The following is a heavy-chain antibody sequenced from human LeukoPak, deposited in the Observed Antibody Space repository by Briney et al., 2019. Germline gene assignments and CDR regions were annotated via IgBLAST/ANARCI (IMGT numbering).Heavy chain of an antibody. J-gene: IGHJ5*02. CDR2: ISGSGGST. CDR1: GFTFSSYA. V-gene: IGHV3-23*01. Sequence: GASLRLSCAASGFTFSSYAMSWVRQAPGKGLEWVSAISGSGGSTYYADSVKGRFTISRDNSKNTLYLQMNSLRAEDTAVYYCAKVNLRLEGTATVFNWFDPWGQGTLVTVSS. CDR3: AKVNLRLEGTATVFNWFDP. D-gene: IGHD5-18*01.